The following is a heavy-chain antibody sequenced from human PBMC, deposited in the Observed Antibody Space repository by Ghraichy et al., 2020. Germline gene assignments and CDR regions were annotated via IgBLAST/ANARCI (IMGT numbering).Heavy chain of an antibody. CDR3: ARNYGGDSGY. J-gene: IGHJ4*02. D-gene: IGHD4-23*01. CDR2: INQDGSEK. Sequence: GSLRLSCVVSGFTFSNYWMSWVRQAPGKGLEWVANINQDGSEKYYLDSVRGRFTVSRDNAKNSMYLQMNSLRAEDTALYYCARNYGGDSGYWGQGTLVTVSS. V-gene: IGHV3-7*01. CDR1: GFTFSNYW.